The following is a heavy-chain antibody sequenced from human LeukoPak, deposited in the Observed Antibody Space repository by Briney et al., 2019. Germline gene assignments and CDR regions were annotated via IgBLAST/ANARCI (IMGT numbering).Heavy chain of an antibody. V-gene: IGHV3-23*01. CDR2: ISSTGGTT. J-gene: IGHJ4*02. CDR1: GITFSSYG. Sequence: GGSLRLSCAASGITFSSYGMSWVRQAPGKGLEWVSSISSTGGTTYYADSVKGRFTISRDNSKNTLFLEMNSLRPEDTAVYYCAKYAAAGAYDRHSEIDSWGQGTLVTVSS. CDR3: AKYAAAGAYDRHSEIDS. D-gene: IGHD3-22*01.